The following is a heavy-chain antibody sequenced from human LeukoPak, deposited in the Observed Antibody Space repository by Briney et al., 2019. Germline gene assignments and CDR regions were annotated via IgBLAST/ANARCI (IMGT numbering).Heavy chain of an antibody. CDR1: GYTFTSYG. CDR3: ATVRYSSGWHPFDY. J-gene: IGHJ4*02. CDR2: ISAYNGNT. Sequence: GASVKVSCKASGYTFTSYGISWVRQAPGQGLEWMGWISAYNGNTNYAQKLQGRVTMTTDTSTSTAYMELRSLRSDDTAVCYCATVRYSSGWHPFDYWGQGTLVTVSS. V-gene: IGHV1-18*01. D-gene: IGHD6-19*01.